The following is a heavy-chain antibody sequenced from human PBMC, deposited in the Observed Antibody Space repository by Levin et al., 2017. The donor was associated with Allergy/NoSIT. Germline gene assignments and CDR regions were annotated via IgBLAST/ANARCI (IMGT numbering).Heavy chain of an antibody. CDR1: GFTFSNFW. Sequence: GGSLRLSCAASGFTFSNFWMSWVRQAPGKGLEWVANIKRDGSEKYYVDSVRGRFTISRDNDENSLYLQMNSLRSEDTAVYYCARTGDPYDSSGYVDYWGQGNLVTVSS. V-gene: IGHV3-7*01. CDR2: IKRDGSEK. J-gene: IGHJ4*02. CDR3: ARTGDPYDSSGYVDY. D-gene: IGHD3-22*01.